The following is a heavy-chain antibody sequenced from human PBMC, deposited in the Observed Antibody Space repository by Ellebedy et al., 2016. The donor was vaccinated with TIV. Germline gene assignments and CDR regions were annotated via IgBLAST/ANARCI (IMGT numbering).Heavy chain of an antibody. J-gene: IGHJ3*02. CDR2: IHSGGST. CDR3: ARARNYYDTALDI. V-gene: IGHV3-53*01. Sequence: GESLKISCAASGFTVSSNYMSWVRQAPGKGLERVSLIHSGGSTFYADSVKGRFTISRDNSKNTLYLQMNSLRAEDTAVYYCARARNYYDTALDIWGQGTMVTVSS. D-gene: IGHD3-22*01. CDR1: GFTVSSNY.